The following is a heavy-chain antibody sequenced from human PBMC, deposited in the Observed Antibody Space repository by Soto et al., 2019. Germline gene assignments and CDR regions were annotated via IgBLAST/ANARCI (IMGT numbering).Heavy chain of an antibody. Sequence: SETLSLTCAVSGGSISSGGYSWSWIRQPPGKGLEWIGYIYHSGSTYYNPSLKSRVTISVDRSKNQFSLKLSSVAAADTAVYYCARGYYFDYWGQGTLVTVSS. J-gene: IGHJ4*02. CDR2: IYHSGST. V-gene: IGHV4-30-2*01. CDR3: ARGYYFDY. CDR1: GGSISSGGYS.